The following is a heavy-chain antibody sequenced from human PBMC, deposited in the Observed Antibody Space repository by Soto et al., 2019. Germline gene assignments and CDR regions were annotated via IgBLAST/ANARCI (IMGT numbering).Heavy chain of an antibody. CDR3: AREGRGGNHRTDAFDI. J-gene: IGHJ3*02. CDR2: ISAYNGNT. CDR1: GYTFTSYG. D-gene: IGHD2-15*01. V-gene: IGHV1-18*01. Sequence: ASVKVSCKASGYTFTSYGISWVRQAPGQGLEWMGWISAYNGNTNYAQKLQGRVTMTTDTSTSTAYMELRSLRSDDTAVYYCAREGRGGNHRTDAFDIWGQGTMVTVSS.